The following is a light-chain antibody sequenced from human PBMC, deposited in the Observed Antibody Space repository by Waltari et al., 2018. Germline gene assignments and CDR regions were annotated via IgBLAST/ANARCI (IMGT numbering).Light chain of an antibody. Sequence: IQLTKSPSSLSASVGDRVTIPSRASQGISNYLAWYPQKPGKAPNLLIYAASTLQSGVPSRFSGSGSGTDFTLTISSLQPEDFATYYCQQLNSYQWTFGQGTKVEIK. CDR3: QQLNSYQWT. CDR1: QGISNY. CDR2: AAS. V-gene: IGKV1-9*01. J-gene: IGKJ1*01.